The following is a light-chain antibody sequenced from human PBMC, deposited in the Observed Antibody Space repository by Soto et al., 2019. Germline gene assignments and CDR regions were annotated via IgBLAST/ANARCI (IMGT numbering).Light chain of an antibody. Sequence: QSALTQPPSASGSPGQSVTISCTGTSSDVGGYNYVSWYPQHPGKAPTLMIYEVSKRPSGVPDRFSGSKSGNTASLTVSGLQAEDEADYYCSSYAGSKGVFGGGTKVTVL. CDR1: SSDVGGYNY. J-gene: IGLJ2*01. CDR2: EVS. CDR3: SSYAGSKGV. V-gene: IGLV2-8*01.